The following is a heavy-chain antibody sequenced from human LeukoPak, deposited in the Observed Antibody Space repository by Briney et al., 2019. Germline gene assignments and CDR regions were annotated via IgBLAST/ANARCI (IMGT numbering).Heavy chain of an antibody. CDR1: GYTFTGYY. J-gene: IGHJ4*02. Sequence: VASVKVSCKASGYTFTGYYIHWVRQAPGQGLEWMGWIDPNRGGTNYAQKFQGRVTMTRDTSISTAYMELSRLRSDDTAVYYCVRDRTKYCSSTSCPLDYWGQGTLVTVSS. CDR2: IDPNRGGT. V-gene: IGHV1-2*02. CDR3: VRDRTKYCSSTSCPLDY. D-gene: IGHD2-2*01.